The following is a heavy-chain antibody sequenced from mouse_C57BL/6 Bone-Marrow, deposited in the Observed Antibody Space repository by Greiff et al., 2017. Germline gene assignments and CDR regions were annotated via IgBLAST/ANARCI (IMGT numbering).Heavy chain of an antibody. J-gene: IGHJ1*03. D-gene: IGHD1-1*01. CDR1: GFNIKDDY. V-gene: IGHV14-4*01. CDR2: IDPETGDT. Sequence: EVQLQESGAELVRPGASVKLSCTASGFNIKDDYMHWVKQRPGQGLEWIGWIDPETGDTEYASKFQGKATLTADTSSTAGYVQLSSLTSEDTAGYYCTTVSTGVARNFDFWGTGTTVTVSS. CDR3: TTVSTGVARNFDF.